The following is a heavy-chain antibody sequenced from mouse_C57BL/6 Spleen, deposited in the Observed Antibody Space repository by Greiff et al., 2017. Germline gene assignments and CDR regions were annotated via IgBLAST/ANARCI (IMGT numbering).Heavy chain of an antibody. V-gene: IGHV1-76*01. CDR1: GYTFTDYY. CDR2: IYPGSGNT. CDR3: ASAVYDYGYSRDY. D-gene: IGHD2-4*01. Sequence: VQVVESGAELVRPGASVKLSCKASGYTFTDYYINWVKQRPGKGLEWIARIYPGSGNTYYNEKFKGKATLTAEKSSSPAYMQRSSLTSEDSAVYFCASAVYDYGYSRDYWGQGTSVTVSS. J-gene: IGHJ4*01.